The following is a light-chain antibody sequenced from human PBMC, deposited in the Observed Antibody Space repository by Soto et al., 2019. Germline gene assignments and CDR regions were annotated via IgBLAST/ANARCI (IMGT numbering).Light chain of an antibody. CDR1: QGIRND. CDR3: LQQYTYPPT. J-gene: IGKJ1*01. V-gene: IGKV1-6*01. CDR2: AAA. Sequence: AIQITQSPSSLSACVGDSVTITCRASQGIRNDLGWYQQKTGKAPAGLVFAAASLQRGAPSRLRGSGSGTDFTLTISSLQFEYFATYYCLQQYTYPPTFGQGTKVQI.